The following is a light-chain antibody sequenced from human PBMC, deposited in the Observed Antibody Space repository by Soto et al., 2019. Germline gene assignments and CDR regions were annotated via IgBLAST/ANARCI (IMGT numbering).Light chain of an antibody. CDR2: AAS. V-gene: IGKV1-39*01. J-gene: IGKJ4*01. CDR1: QTISRA. CDR3: QQSYSTPT. Sequence: DIQMTQSTSSLSASVGGRVTITCRAGQTISRALNWYQQKPGKAPKLLIYAASILQSGVPSRFSGSGSGTDFILTISSLQPEDFATYYCQQSYSTPTFGGGTKVDIK.